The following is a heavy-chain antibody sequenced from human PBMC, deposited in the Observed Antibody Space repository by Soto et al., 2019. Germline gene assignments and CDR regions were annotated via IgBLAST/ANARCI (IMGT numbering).Heavy chain of an antibody. Sequence: PGESLKISCKGSGYSFTSYWIGWVRQMPGKGLEWMGIIYPGDSDTRYSPSFQGQVTISADKSISTAYLQWSSLKASDTAMYYCAIQAACSGGSCYLADYYYYGMDVWGQGTTVTVSS. CDR1: GYSFTSYW. CDR2: IYPGDSDT. J-gene: IGHJ6*02. D-gene: IGHD2-15*01. V-gene: IGHV5-51*01. CDR3: AIQAACSGGSCYLADYYYYGMDV.